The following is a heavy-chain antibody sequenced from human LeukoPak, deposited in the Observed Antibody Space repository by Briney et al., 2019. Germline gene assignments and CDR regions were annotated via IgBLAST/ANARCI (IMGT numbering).Heavy chain of an antibody. Sequence: ASVKVSCKASGYTFTGYYMHWVRQAPGQGLEWMGWINPNSGGTNYAQKFQGRVTMTRDTSISTAYMELSRLRSDDTAVYYCARGGKKGRWLQFLPTFDYWGQGTLVTVSS. D-gene: IGHD5-24*01. CDR1: GYTFTGYY. CDR2: INPNSGGT. J-gene: IGHJ4*02. V-gene: IGHV1-2*02. CDR3: ARGGKKGRWLQFLPTFDY.